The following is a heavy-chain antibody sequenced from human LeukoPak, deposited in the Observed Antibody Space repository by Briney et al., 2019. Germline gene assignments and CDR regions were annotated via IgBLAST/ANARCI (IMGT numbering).Heavy chain of an antibody. Sequence: GGSLRLSCAASGFTFSSYAMHWVRQAPGKGLEYVSAISSNGGSTYYANSVKGRFTISRDNSKNTLYLQMGSLRAEDMAVYYCARGPRFDYWGQGTLVTVFS. J-gene: IGHJ4*02. V-gene: IGHV3-64*01. CDR1: GFTFSSYA. CDR2: ISSNGGST. CDR3: ARGPRFDY.